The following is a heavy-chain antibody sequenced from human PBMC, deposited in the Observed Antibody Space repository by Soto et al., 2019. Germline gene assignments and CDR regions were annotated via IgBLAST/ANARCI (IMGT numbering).Heavy chain of an antibody. D-gene: IGHD2-2*01. V-gene: IGHV3-66*01. CDR1: GFSVSTNY. CDR2: IYIAGDT. Sequence: PGGSLRLSCAASGFSVSTNYIAWVRQAPGKGLEWVAVIYIAGDTFYTDSVKGRLTISRDNSKNTVYLHMNSLRVEDTAFYYCARGLGDQFAYNYFDPWGQGTQVTVSS. J-gene: IGHJ5*02. CDR3: ARGLGDQFAYNYFDP.